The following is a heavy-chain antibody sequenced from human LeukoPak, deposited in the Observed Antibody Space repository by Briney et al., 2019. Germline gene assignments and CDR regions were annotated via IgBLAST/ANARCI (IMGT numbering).Heavy chain of an antibody. D-gene: IGHD3-10*01. Sequence: SETLSLTCTVSGGSISSGSYYWSWIRQPAGKGLEWIGRIYTSGSTNYNPSLKSRVTISVDRSKNQFSLKLSSVTAADTAVYYCARATFGEPYFDYWGQGTLVTVSS. CDR2: IYTSGST. J-gene: IGHJ4*02. V-gene: IGHV4-61*02. CDR3: ARATFGEPYFDY. CDR1: GGSISSGSYY.